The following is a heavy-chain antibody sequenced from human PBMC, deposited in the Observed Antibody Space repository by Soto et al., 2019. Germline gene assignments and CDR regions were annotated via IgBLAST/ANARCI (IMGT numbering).Heavy chain of an antibody. CDR2: IYYSGST. D-gene: IGHD3-16*02. CDR1: GGSIISYY. J-gene: IGHJ3*02. Sequence: SETLSLTCTVSGGSIISYYWIWIRQPPGKGLEWIGYIYYSGSTNYNPSLKSRVTISVDTSKNQFSLKLSSVTAADTAVYYCARHHDYIWGSYRPMAFDIWGQGTMVTVSS. CDR3: ARHHDYIWGSYRPMAFDI. V-gene: IGHV4-59*08.